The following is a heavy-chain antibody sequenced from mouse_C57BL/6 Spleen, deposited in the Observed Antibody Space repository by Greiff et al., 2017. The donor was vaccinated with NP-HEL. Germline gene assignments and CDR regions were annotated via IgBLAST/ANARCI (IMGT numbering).Heavy chain of an antibody. D-gene: IGHD1-1*01. CDR3: ARRSSTTVFDY. V-gene: IGHV1-76*01. CDR2: IYPGSGNT. J-gene: IGHJ2*01. CDR1: GYTFTDYY. Sequence: VQLQQSGAELVRPGASVKLSCKASGYTFTDYYINWVKQRPGQGLEWIARIYPGSGNTYYNEKFKGKATLTAEKSSSTAYMQLSSLTSEDSAVYFCARRSSTTVFDYWGQGTTLTVSS.